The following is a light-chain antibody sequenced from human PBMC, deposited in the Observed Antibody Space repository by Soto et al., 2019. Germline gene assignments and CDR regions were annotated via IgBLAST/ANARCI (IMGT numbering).Light chain of an antibody. Sequence: EIVLTQSPGTLSLSPGERARLSCRVSQSVSSNFLAWYQQRPGQAPRLLIYGASNRATGIPDRFSGSGSGTDFTLTISRLEPEDFAVYYCQQYGSSPRTFGQGTKVDIK. CDR2: GAS. CDR3: QQYGSSPRT. J-gene: IGKJ1*01. CDR1: QSVSSNF. V-gene: IGKV3-20*01.